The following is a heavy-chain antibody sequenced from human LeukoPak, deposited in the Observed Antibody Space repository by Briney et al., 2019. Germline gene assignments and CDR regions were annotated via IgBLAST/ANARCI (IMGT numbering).Heavy chain of an antibody. CDR3: ARGRVSGGYYLDY. D-gene: IGHD3-22*01. Sequence: GGSLRLSCAASGFTFSTYTMNWVRQAPEKGLGWVSSISSSSHIYYADSVKGRFTISRDNAKNTLYLQMNSLRADDTAVYYCARGRVSGGYYLDYWGQGTLVTVSS. CDR2: ISSSSHI. J-gene: IGHJ4*02. CDR1: GFTFSTYT. V-gene: IGHV3-21*01.